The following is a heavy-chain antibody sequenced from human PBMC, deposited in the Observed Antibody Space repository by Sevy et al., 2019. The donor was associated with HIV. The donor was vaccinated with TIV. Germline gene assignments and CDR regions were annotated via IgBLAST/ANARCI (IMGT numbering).Heavy chain of an antibody. CDR2: INPKSGGT. V-gene: IGHV1-2*02. Sequence: GASVKVSCKASGYTFTDYYIHWVRQAPGQGLEWMGWINPKSGGTNHSQKFHGRVTMTRDTSISTAYVELSRLRSDDTAVYYCARVVEPAGIDPYYYGVDVWGPGATVTVSS. CDR3: ARVVEPAGIDPYYYGVDV. CDR1: GYTFTDYY. J-gene: IGHJ6*02. D-gene: IGHD2-2*02.